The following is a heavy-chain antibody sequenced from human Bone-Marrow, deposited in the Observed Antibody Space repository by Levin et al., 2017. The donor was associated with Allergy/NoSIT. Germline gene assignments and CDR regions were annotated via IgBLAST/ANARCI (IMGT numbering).Heavy chain of an antibody. Sequence: LSLPFFFSFFSFLSSSLSWIRQSPGKGLEWIGEVNHSGNTNYNPSLESRVTISLDPPKNQFSLKLISVTAADTGVYFCARRSGGYVRDDYWGQGTLVTVSS. D-gene: IGHD5-12*01. CDR2: VNHSGNT. J-gene: IGHJ4*02. CDR3: ARRSGGYVRDDY. V-gene: IGHV4-34*01. CDR1: FFSFLSSS.